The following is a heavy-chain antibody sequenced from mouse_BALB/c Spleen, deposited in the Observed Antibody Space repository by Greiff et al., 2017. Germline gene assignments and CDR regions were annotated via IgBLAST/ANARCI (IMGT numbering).Heavy chain of an antibody. CDR2: IDPANGNT. CDR3: ASPYGNYGY. V-gene: IGHV14-3*02. Sequence: VQLQQSGAELVKPGASVKLSCTASGFTIKDTYMHWVQQRPEQGLEWIGRIDPANGNTKYDPKFQGKATITADTSSNTAYLQLSSLTSEDTAVYYCASPYGNYGYWGQGTLVTVSA. D-gene: IGHD2-1*01. J-gene: IGHJ3*01. CDR1: GFTIKDTY.